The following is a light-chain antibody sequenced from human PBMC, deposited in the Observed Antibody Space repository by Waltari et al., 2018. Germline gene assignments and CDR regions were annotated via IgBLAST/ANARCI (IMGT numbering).Light chain of an antibody. V-gene: IGLV3-21*01. CDR1: NIGSKN. Sequence: SYDVTQPRSVSVSPGQTARITCGGDNIGSKNVHWYQQKPAQAPVLVIYYDSDRPSGIPERFSGSNSGNTATLTISGVEAGDEADYYCQVWYSSSDHGIFGGGTRLTVL. J-gene: IGLJ2*01. CDR3: QVWYSSSDHGI. CDR2: YDS.